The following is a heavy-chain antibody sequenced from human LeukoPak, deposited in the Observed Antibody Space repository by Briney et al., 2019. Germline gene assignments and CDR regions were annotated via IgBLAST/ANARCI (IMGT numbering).Heavy chain of an antibody. Sequence: SETLSLTCTVFGGSISSYYWSWIRQPPGEGLEWIGYIYNSGSTNYNPSLKRRVTIPVDTSKNQLSLKLSSVTAADTDVYDCARAQDQLPFDAFDIWGQGTMVTVSS. V-gene: IGHV4-59*01. CDR1: GGSISSYY. D-gene: IGHD2-2*01. J-gene: IGHJ3*02. CDR2: IYNSGST. CDR3: ARAQDQLPFDAFDI.